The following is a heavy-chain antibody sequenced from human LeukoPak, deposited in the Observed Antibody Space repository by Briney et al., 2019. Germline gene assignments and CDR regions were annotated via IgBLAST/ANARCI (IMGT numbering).Heavy chain of an antibody. CDR3: ASESYDFWSGYYTV. D-gene: IGHD3-3*01. J-gene: IGHJ4*02. Sequence: SGTLSLTCAVSGGSISSSNWWSWVRQPPGKGLEWIGEIYHSGSTNYNPSLKSRVTISVDKSKNQFSLKLSSVTAADTAVYYCASESYDFWSGYYTVWGQGTLVTVSS. CDR2: IYHSGST. V-gene: IGHV4-4*02. CDR1: GGSISSSNW.